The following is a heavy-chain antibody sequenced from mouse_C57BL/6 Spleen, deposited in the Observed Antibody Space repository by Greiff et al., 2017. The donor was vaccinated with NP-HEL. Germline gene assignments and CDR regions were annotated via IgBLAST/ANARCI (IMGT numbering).Heavy chain of an antibody. V-gene: IGHV1-64*01. CDR3: ARDTTVVAPWAMDY. J-gene: IGHJ4*01. CDR2: IHPNSGST. Sequence: QVQLQQPGAELVKPGASVKLSCKASGYTFTSYWMHWVKQRPGQGLEWIGMIHPNSGSTNYNEKFKSKATLTVDKSSSTAYMQLSSLTSEDSAVYYCARDTTVVAPWAMDYWGQGTSVTVSS. D-gene: IGHD1-1*01. CDR1: GYTFTSYW.